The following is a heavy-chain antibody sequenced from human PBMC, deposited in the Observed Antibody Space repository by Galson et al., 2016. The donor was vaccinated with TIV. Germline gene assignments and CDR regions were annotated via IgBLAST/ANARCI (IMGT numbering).Heavy chain of an antibody. CDR3: ARERRYCGNECYLYYYYGMDV. V-gene: IGHV3-66*02. CDR1: TFNVGDNY. CDR2: TSSGGAT. Sequence: SLRLSCAASTFNVGDNYMTWVRQAPGKGLEWVSITSSGGATHYSDSGKGRFTMSRDTDKNTVYFQMNSLRPEETAVYYCARERRYCGNECYLYYYYGMDVWGQGTTVTVSS. D-gene: IGHD2-21*01. J-gene: IGHJ6*02.